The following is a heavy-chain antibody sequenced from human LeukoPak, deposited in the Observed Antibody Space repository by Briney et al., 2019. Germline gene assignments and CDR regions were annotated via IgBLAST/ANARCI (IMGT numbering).Heavy chain of an antibody. CDR3: AREAYCGGDCRSPFFDY. CDR2: INPDSGGT. CDR1: GYTFSGYY. Sequence: ASVKVSCKASGYTFSGYYMHWVRQAPGQGLEWVGWINPDSGGTSFARKFQGRVTMTRDTSISTAYMGLSRLRSDDTAVYYCAREAYCGGDCRSPFFDYWGQGALVTVSS. J-gene: IGHJ4*02. V-gene: IGHV1-2*02. D-gene: IGHD2-21*02.